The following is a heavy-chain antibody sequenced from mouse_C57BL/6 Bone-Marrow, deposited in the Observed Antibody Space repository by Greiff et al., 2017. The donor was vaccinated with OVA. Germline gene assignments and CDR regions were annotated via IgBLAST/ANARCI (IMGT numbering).Heavy chain of an antibody. CDR1: GFTFSSYG. CDR2: ISSGGSYT. J-gene: IGHJ2*01. V-gene: IGHV5-6*01. CDR3: ARQDGYDFDD. D-gene: IGHD2-2*01. Sequence: EVQVVESGGDLVKPGGSLKLSCAASGFTFSSYGMSWVRQTPDKRLEWVATISSGGSYTYYPDSVKGRFTISRDNAKNTLYLQMSSLKSEDTAMYYCARQDGYDFDDWGQGTTLTVSS.